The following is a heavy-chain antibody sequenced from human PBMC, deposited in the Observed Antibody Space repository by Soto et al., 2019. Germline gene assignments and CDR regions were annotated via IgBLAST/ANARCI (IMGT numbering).Heavy chain of an antibody. Sequence: PSETLSLTCAVYGGSFSGYYWSWIRQPPGKGLEWIGEINHSGSTNYNPSLKGRVTISVDTSKNQFSLKLSSVTAADTAVYYCARGVVVVVAATGFDYWGQGTLVTVSS. CDR2: INHSGST. CDR1: GGSFSGYY. J-gene: IGHJ4*02. V-gene: IGHV4-34*01. CDR3: ARGVVVVVAATGFDY. D-gene: IGHD2-15*01.